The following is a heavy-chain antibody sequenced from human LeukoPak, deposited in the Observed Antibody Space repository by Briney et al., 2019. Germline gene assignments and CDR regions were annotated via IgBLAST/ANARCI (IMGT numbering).Heavy chain of an antibody. CDR1: GGSINSYY. Sequence: PSETLSLTCTVSGGSINSYYWSWIRQPPGKGLEWLGYIYYSGSTNYNPSLKSRVTISVDTSKNQFSLKLSSVTAADTAVYYCARHDYGDYVGSWFDPWGQGTLVTVSS. CDR3: ARHDYGDYVGSWFDP. D-gene: IGHD4-17*01. CDR2: IYYSGST. J-gene: IGHJ5*02. V-gene: IGHV4-59*08.